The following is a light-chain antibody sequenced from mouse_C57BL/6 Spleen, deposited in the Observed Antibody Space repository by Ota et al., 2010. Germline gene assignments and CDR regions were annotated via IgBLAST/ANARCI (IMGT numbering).Light chain of an antibody. J-gene: IGKJ4*01. Sequence: DVQITQSPSYLAASPEKPLLLISRASKSISKYLAWYQEKPGKTNKLLIYSGSTLQSGIPSRFSGSGSGADYSLTISSLESEDFADYYCVQYAQFPFTFGSGTKLEIK. CDR1: KSISKY. CDR3: VQYAQFPFT. V-gene: IGKV16-104*01. CDR2: SGS.